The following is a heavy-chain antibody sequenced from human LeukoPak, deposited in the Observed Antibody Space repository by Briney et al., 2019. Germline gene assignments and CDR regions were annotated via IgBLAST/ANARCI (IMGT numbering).Heavy chain of an antibody. D-gene: IGHD3-10*01. V-gene: IGHV3-21*01. CDR1: GFTFSSYS. CDR2: ISSSSSYI. CDR3: ATAPYYYGSHYNFDY. Sequence: PGGSLRLSCAASGFTFSSYSMNWVRQAPGKGLEWVSSISSSSSYIYYADSVKGRFTISRDNAKNSLYLQMNSLRAEDTAVYYCATAPYYYGSHYNFDYWGQGTLVTASS. J-gene: IGHJ4*02.